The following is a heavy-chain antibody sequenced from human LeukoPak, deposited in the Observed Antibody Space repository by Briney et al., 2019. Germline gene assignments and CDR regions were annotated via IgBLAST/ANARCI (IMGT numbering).Heavy chain of an antibody. CDR3: ATTRGYYYYYGMNV. V-gene: IGHV1-24*01. CDR1: GYIFSELS. Sequence: ASVKVSCKVSGYIFSELSMHWVRQAPGKGLEWMGGFDPEDGETIYAQRFQGRVTMTEDTSTDTAYMELSSLRSEDTAVYYCATTRGYYYYYGMNVWAKGPRSPSP. J-gene: IGHJ6*02. CDR2: FDPEDGET.